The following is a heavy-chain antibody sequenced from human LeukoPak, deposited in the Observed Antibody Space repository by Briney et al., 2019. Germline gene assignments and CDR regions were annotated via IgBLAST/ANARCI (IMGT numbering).Heavy chain of an antibody. CDR2: INPNSGGT. CDR1: GYTFTGYY. Sequence: GASVKVSCKASGYTFTGYYMHWVRQAPGQGLEWMGWINPNSGGTNYAQKFQGWVTMTRDTSISTAYMELSRLRSDDTAVYYCARDLGGYYDSSGYYGNYFDYWGQGTLVTVSS. V-gene: IGHV1-2*04. J-gene: IGHJ4*02. CDR3: ARDLGGYYDSSGYYGNYFDY. D-gene: IGHD3-22*01.